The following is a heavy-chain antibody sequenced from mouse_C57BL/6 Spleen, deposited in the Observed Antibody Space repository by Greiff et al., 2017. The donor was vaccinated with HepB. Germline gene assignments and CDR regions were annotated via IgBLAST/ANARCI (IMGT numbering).Heavy chain of an antibody. CDR3: ARKTTYYSNYEDYFDY. CDR2: IYPGDGDT. J-gene: IGHJ2*01. CDR1: GYAFSSYW. D-gene: IGHD2-5*01. V-gene: IGHV1-80*01. Sequence: VQLQQSGAELVKPGASVKISCKASGYAFSSYWMNWVKQRPGKGLEWIGQIYPGDGDTNYNGKFKGKATLTADKSSSTAYMQLSSLTSEDSAVYFCARKTTYYSNYEDYFDYWGQGTTLTVSS.